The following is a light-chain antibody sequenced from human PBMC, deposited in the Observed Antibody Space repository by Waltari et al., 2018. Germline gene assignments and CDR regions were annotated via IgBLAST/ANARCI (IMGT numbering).Light chain of an antibody. CDR3: QQYGSSPYT. CDR1: QSVSSSY. V-gene: IGKV3-20*01. CDR2: GAS. Sequence: EIVLTQSPGTLSLSPGERSTLPSRASQSVSSSYLAWYQHKPGQAPRLLIYGASSRATGIPDRFSGSGSGTDFTLTISRLEPEDFAVYYCQQYGSSPYTFGQGTKLEIK. J-gene: IGKJ2*01.